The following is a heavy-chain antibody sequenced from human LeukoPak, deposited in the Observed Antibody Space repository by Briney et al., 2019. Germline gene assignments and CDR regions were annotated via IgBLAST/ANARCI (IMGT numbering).Heavy chain of an antibody. CDR3: ARRRVGDLTVGSDTWFDP. CDR2: IFISGST. CDR1: GGSITNYN. Sequence: SETLSLTCTVSGGSITNYNWNWIRQPPGKGLEWIGYIFISGSTNYNPSLQSRVTISVDTSKNQFSLKLRSVTASDTAVYYCARRRVGDLTVGSDTWFDPWGQGALVTVSS. V-gene: IGHV4-59*08. J-gene: IGHJ5*02. D-gene: IGHD2-21*02.